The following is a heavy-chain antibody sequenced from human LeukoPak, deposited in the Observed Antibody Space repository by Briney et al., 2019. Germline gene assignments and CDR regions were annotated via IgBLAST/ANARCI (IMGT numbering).Heavy chain of an antibody. J-gene: IGHJ4*02. V-gene: IGHV3-7*01. D-gene: IGHD5-24*01. CDR1: GFTFSRYW. Sequence: GGSLRLSCAASGFTFSRYWMSWVRQAPGKGLEWVANIKQDGSEKYYVGSVRGRFTISRDNAKNSLYLQMNSLRAEDTAVYYCARLEMSTIKDGDFWGQGTLVTVSS. CDR3: ARLEMSTIKDGDF. CDR2: IKQDGSEK.